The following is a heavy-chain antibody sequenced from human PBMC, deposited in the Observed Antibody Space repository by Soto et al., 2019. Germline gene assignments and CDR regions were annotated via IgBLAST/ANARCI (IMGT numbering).Heavy chain of an antibody. Sequence: QVQLQESGPGLVKPSETLSLTCTVSGGSIGSYYWSWIRQPPGKGLEWIGYIYYSGSTNYNPSLKSRVTISVDTSKNQFSLKLSSVTAADTAVYYCARAQYYYDSSGYYQLWFDPWGQGTLVTVSS. D-gene: IGHD3-22*01. V-gene: IGHV4-59*01. CDR3: ARAQYYYDSSGYYQLWFDP. CDR1: GGSIGSYY. CDR2: IYYSGST. J-gene: IGHJ5*02.